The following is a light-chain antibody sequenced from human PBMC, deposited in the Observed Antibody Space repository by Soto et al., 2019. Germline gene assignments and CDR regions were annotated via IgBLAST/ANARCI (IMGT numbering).Light chain of an antibody. CDR2: GAS. V-gene: IGKV3-20*01. Sequence: EIVLTQSPGTLSLSPGERATLSCRASQSVSSSYLAWYQQKPGQAPRLLIYGASSRATGIPDRFSGSGSGTDFTLTISRLESEDFAVYFCQQYGDRPRTFGQGTKVDIK. CDR1: QSVSSSY. J-gene: IGKJ1*01. CDR3: QQYGDRPRT.